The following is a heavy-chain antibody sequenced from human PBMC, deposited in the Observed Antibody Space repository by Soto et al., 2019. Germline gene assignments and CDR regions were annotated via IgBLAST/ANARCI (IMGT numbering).Heavy chain of an antibody. CDR1: GGTFSSYA. D-gene: IGHD4-4*01. V-gene: IGHV1-69*12. J-gene: IGHJ6*02. CDR3: AIAPTTGTTWGKGLPGSKGEGYYGMDV. CDR2: IIPIFGTA. Sequence: QVQLVQSGAEVKKPGSSVKVSCTASGGTFSSYAISWVRQAPGPGPEWMGGIIPIFGTAIYAQKLQGGVTITADVFTSAAYMEPSILRCEDTAVYDCAIAPTTGTTWGKGLPGSKGEGYYGMDVWGQGTTVTVSS.